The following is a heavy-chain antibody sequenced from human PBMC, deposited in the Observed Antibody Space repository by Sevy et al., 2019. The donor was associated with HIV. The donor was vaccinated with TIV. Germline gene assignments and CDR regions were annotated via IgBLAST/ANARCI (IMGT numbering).Heavy chain of an antibody. CDR3: ARKYDSSGYFDY. J-gene: IGHJ4*02. V-gene: IGHV3-23*01. CDR1: GFTFSNYA. D-gene: IGHD3-22*01. CDR2: ISGSGGSGDKT. Sequence: GGSLRLSCAASGFTFSNYAMNWVRQAPGKGLEWVSGISGSGGSGDKTNYADSVKGRFTISRDDSKNSLFLQLNSLRAEDTAIYYCARKYDSSGYFDYWGQGILVTVSS.